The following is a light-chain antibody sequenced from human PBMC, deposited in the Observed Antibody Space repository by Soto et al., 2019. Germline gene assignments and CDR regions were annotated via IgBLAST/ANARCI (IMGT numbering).Light chain of an antibody. Sequence: QSVLTQPASVSGSPGQSITISCTGTSSDVGGYNSVSWYQQHPGKAPKLMIYDVSSRPSGVSNRFSGSKSGNTASQTISGLQAEDEADYYCCSYTSGSTLYVFGAGTKVTVL. CDR3: CSYTSGSTLYV. CDR2: DVS. CDR1: SSDVGGYNS. V-gene: IGLV2-14*01. J-gene: IGLJ1*01.